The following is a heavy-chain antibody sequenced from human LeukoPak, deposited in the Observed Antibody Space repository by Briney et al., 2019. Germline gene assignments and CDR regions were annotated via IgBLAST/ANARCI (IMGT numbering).Heavy chain of an antibody. Sequence: PSETLSLTCTVSGGSISSYYWSWIRQPPGKGLEWIGYIYYSGSTNYNPSLKSRVTISVDTSKNQFSLKLSSVTAADTAVYYCARRATNYYCSGSSFDYWGQGTLVTVSS. CDR3: ARRATNYYCSGSSFDY. V-gene: IGHV4-59*08. J-gene: IGHJ4*02. CDR1: GGSISSYY. D-gene: IGHD3-10*01. CDR2: IYYSGST.